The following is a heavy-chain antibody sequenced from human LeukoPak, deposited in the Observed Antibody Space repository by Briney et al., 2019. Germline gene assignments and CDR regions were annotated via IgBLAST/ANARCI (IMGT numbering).Heavy chain of an antibody. D-gene: IGHD1-26*01. V-gene: IGHV3-30*02. CDR1: GFTFSSYG. CDR3: AKVFIVGASGVRYFDY. CDR2: IRYDGSNK. Sequence: GGSLRLSCAASGFTFSSYGMHWVRQAPGKGLEWVAFIRYDGSNKHYAESVKGRFTISRDNSKNTLYLQMNSLRAEDTAVYYCAKVFIVGASGVRYFDYWGQGTLVTVSS. J-gene: IGHJ4*02.